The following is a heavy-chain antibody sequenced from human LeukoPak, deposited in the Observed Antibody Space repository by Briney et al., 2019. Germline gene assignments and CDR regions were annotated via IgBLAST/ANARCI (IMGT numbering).Heavy chain of an antibody. J-gene: IGHJ4*02. CDR2: IYYSGST. D-gene: IGHD4-17*01. CDR3: ARHGDFHDY. Sequence: PSETLSLACTVSGGSISSYYWSWIRQPPGKGLEWIGYIYYSGSTNYNPSLKSRVTISVDTSKNQFSLRLSPVTAADTAVYYCARHGDFHDYWGQGTLVTVSS. V-gene: IGHV4-59*08. CDR1: GGSISSYY.